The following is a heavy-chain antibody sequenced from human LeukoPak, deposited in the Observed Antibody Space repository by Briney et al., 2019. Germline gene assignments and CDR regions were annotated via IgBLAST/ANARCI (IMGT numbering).Heavy chain of an antibody. V-gene: IGHV3-74*01. CDR1: GFTFNNYW. CDR2: INGDGSST. Sequence: GGSLRLSCAASGFTFNNYWMNWVRQGPEKGLVWVSRINGDGSSTSYADSVKGRFTISRDNATNTLYLQMNSLRAEDTAVYYCAELGITMIGGVWGKGTTVTISS. CDR3: AELGITMIGGV. J-gene: IGHJ6*04. D-gene: IGHD3-10*02.